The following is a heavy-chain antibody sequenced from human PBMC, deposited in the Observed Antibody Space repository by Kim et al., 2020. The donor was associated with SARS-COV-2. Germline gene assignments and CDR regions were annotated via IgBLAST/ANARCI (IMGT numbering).Heavy chain of an antibody. CDR2: ISSSGSTI. Sequence: GGSLRLSCAASGFTFSDYYMSWIRQAPGKGLEWVSYISSSGSTIYYADSVKGRFTISRDNAKNSLYLQMNSLRAEDTAVYYCARDQRRYYGDYGGGSPDDYWGQGTLVTVSS. CDR3: ARDQRRYYGDYGGGSPDDY. J-gene: IGHJ4*02. CDR1: GFTFSDYY. D-gene: IGHD4-17*01. V-gene: IGHV3-11*01.